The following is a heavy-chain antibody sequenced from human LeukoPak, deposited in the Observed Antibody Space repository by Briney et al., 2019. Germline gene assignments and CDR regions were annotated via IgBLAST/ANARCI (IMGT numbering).Heavy chain of an antibody. D-gene: IGHD3-3*01. CDR2: IVVGSGNT. CDR3: AAEHYDFWSGYPLGMDV. Sequence: SVKVSCKASGFTFTSPAMQWVRQARGQRLEWIGWIVVGSGNTNYAQKFQERVTITRDMSTSTAYMELSSLRSEDTAVYYCAAEHYDFWSGYPLGMDVWGQGTTVTVSS. CDR1: GFTFTSPA. V-gene: IGHV1-58*02. J-gene: IGHJ6*02.